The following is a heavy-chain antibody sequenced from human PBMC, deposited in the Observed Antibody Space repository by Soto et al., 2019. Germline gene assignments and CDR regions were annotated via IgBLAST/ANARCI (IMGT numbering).Heavy chain of an antibody. D-gene: IGHD5-12*01. CDR2: IYYSGST. CDR3: ARDRSGYDPSFDY. Sequence: SETLSLTCTVSGGSISSGDYYWSWIRQPPGKGLEWIGYIYYSGSTYYNPSLKSRVTISVDTSKNQFSLKLSSVTAADTAAYYCARDRSGYDPSFDYWGQGTLVTVSS. V-gene: IGHV4-30-4*01. CDR1: GGSISSGDYY. J-gene: IGHJ4*02.